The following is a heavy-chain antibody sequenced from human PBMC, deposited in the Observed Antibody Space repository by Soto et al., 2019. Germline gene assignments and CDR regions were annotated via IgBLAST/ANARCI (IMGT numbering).Heavy chain of an antibody. Sequence: GGSLRLSCAASGFTFSSYGMHWVRQAPGKGLEWVAVISYDGSNKYYADSVKGRFTISRDNSKNTLYLQMNSLRAEDTAVYYCAKGLEQLVPGSPRGLDYWGQGTLVTVSS. CDR1: GFTFSSYG. CDR3: AKGLEQLVPGSPRGLDY. V-gene: IGHV3-30*18. CDR2: ISYDGSNK. J-gene: IGHJ4*02. D-gene: IGHD6-6*01.